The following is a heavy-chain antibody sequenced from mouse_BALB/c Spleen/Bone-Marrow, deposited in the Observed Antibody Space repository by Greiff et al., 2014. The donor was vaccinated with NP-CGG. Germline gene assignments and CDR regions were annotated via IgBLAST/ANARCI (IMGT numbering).Heavy chain of an antibody. J-gene: IGHJ2*01. Sequence: VQLKESGGGLVQPGGSLKLSCAASGFTFSSYTMSWVRQTPEKRLEWVAYTSNGGGSTYYPDTVKGRFTISRGNAKNTLYLQMSSLKSEDTAMYYCARHGGSRGYYFDYWGQGTTLTVSS. D-gene: IGHD1-1*01. V-gene: IGHV5-12-2*01. CDR1: GFTFSSYT. CDR2: TSNGGGST. CDR3: ARHGGSRGYYFDY.